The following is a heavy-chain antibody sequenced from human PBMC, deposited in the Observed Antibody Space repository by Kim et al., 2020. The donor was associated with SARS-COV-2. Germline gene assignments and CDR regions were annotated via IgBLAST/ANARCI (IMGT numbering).Heavy chain of an antibody. D-gene: IGHD1-26*01. V-gene: IGHV7-4-1*02. CDR2: NP. Sequence: NPTYAQGVTGRFVFSLDTSVNTAYLQISILKAEDTAVYYCARNFGSRGLDYWGQGTLVTVSS. CDR3: ARNFGSRGLDY. J-gene: IGHJ4*02.